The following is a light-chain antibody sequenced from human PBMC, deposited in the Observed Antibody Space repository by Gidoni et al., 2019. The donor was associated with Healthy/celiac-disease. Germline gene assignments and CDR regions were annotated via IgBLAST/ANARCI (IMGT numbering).Light chain of an antibody. V-gene: IGKV3-20*01. CDR2: GAS. J-gene: IGKJ4*01. CDR3: QQYGSSPLT. Sequence: ENVSPQSPVTLSLSPGERATLSCRASQSVSSSYLAWYQQKPGQAPRLLIYGASSRATGIPDRFSGSGSGTDFTLTISRLEPEDFAVYYCQQYGSSPLTFGGGTKVEIK. CDR1: QSVSSSY.